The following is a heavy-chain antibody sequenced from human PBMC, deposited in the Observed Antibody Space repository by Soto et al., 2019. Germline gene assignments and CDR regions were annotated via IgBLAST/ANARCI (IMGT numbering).Heavy chain of an antibody. CDR3: ARVFSGTYNYFDY. Sequence: GGSLRLSCAEPGFTFSTYGMHWVRQAPGKGLEWVAVIYYDGNNEYYADSVKGRFTISRDNSKNTLYLQMSSLRAEDTAVYYCARVFSGTYNYFDYWGLGTLVTVSS. J-gene: IGHJ4*02. V-gene: IGHV3-33*01. CDR2: IYYDGNNE. D-gene: IGHD1-26*01. CDR1: GFTFSTYG.